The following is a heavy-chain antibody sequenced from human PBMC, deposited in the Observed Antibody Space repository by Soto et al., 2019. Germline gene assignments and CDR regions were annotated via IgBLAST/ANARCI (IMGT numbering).Heavy chain of an antibody. CDR1: GFTFSSYS. V-gene: IGHV3-48*02. D-gene: IGHD3-22*01. CDR3: ARDPPRRYYYDSSGYPPDY. CDR2: ISSSSSTI. Sequence: GGSLRLSCAASGFTFSSYSMNWVRQAPGKGLEWVSYISSSSSTIYYADSVKGRFTISRDNAKNSLYLQMNSLRDEDTAAYYCARDPPRRYYYDSSGYPPDYWGQGTLVTVSS. J-gene: IGHJ4*02.